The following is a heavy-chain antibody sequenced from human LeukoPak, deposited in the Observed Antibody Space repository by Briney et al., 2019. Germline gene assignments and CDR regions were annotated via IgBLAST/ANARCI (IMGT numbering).Heavy chain of an antibody. D-gene: IGHD3-22*01. J-gene: IGHJ4*02. CDR2: IYTSGST. Sequence: SQTLSLTCTVSGGSISSGSYYWSWIRQPAGTGLEWIGRIYTSGSTNYNPSLKSRVTISVDTSKNQFSLKLSSVTAADTAVYYCARDRKYYYGSSGYYNYYFDYWGQGTLVTVSS. V-gene: IGHV4-61*02. CDR3: ARDRKYYYGSSGYYNYYFDY. CDR1: GGSISSGSYY.